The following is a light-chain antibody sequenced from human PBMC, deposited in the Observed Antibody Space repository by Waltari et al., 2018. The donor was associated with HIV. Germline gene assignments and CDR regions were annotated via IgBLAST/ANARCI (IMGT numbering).Light chain of an antibody. CDR1: QDISNY. J-gene: IGKJ2*01. CDR2: DAS. Sequence: DIQMTQSPSSVSASVGDRVTITCQASQDISNYLNWYQQKPGKAPKLLIYDASNLETGVPSRCSGSGSGTDFTFTISSLQPEDIATYYCQQYDNLPRTFGQGTKLEIK. V-gene: IGKV1-33*01. CDR3: QQYDNLPRT.